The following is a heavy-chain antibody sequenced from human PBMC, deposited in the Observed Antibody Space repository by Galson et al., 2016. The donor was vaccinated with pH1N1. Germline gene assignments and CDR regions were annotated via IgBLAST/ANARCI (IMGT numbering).Heavy chain of an antibody. J-gene: IGHJ4*02. CDR2: INRDNGDT. CDR1: GYTFTGHY. Sequence: SVKVSCKASGYTFTGHYMHWVRQAPGRGLEWMGWINRDNGDTKYAQKFQDRVTISVDKSKNRFSLTLTSVNVADTAVYYCARWVAWSSTWSQGTLVTVSS. CDR3: ARWVAWSST. V-gene: IGHV1-2*02. D-gene: IGHD3-3*01.